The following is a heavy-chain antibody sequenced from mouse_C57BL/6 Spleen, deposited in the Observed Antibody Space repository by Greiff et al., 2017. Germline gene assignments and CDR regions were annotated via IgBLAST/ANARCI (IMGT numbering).Heavy chain of an antibody. CDR1: GYTFTSYW. CDR3: ETIYYDYEEYYLDY. D-gene: IGHD2-4*01. CDR2: INPISGYT. V-gene: IGHV1-7*01. Sequence: VQLQQSGAELAKPGASVTLSCKASGYTFTSYWMHWVKQRPGQGLEWIGYINPISGYTKYNQKFKYKATLPADKSSSTAYMQLSSLTYEDSAVYYCETIYYDYEEYYLDYGGQGTTLTVYS. J-gene: IGHJ2*01.